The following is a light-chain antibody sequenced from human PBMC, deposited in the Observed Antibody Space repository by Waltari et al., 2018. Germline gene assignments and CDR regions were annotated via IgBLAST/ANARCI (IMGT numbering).Light chain of an antibody. CDR2: AVS. J-gene: IGLJ2*01. Sequence: QSALTQPASVFGSLGQSVTLSCPGTATAIGGYAYVSWYLQHSGKAPKLLIFAVSNRPSEISARFSASKSGNTASLSISGLQTEDEADYHCTSYTSKNTFIFGGGTRLTVL. V-gene: IGLV2-14*03. CDR3: TSYTSKNTFI. CDR1: ATAIGGYAY.